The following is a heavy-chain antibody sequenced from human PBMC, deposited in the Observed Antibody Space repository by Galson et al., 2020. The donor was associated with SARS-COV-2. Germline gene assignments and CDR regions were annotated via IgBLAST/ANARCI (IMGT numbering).Heavy chain of an antibody. CDR1: GFTFSSYA. D-gene: IGHD5-18*01. V-gene: IGHV3-30*04. J-gene: IGHJ6*03. CDR3: AREGGYSYGYFSDYYYYMDV. CDR2: ISSDGSNK. Sequence: GESLKISCAASGFTFSSYAMHWVRQAPGKGLAWVAVISSDGSNKYYAESVKGRFTISRDNSKNTLYLQMNSLRAEDTAVYYCAREGGYSYGYFSDYYYYMDVWGKGTTVTISS.